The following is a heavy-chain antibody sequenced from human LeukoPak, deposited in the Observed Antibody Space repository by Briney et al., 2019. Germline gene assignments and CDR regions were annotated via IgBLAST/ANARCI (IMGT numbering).Heavy chain of an antibody. CDR2: TYYRSKWYN. V-gene: IGHV6-1*01. D-gene: IGHD6-13*01. CDR1: GDSVSSNSAA. Sequence: SQTLSLTCAISGDSVSSNSAAWNWIRQSPSRGLEWLGRTYYRSKWYNDYAVSVKSRITINPDTSKNQFSLQLNSVTPEDTAVYYCARDQRYSSSLHSLDAFDIWGQGTMVTVSS. CDR3: ARDQRYSSSLHSLDAFDI. J-gene: IGHJ3*02.